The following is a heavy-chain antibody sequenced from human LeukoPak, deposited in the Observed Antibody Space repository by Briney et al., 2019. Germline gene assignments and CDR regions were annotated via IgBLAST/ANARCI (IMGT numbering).Heavy chain of an antibody. CDR2: IYYSGST. CDR1: GGSISSYY. Sequence: NPSETLSLTCTVSGGSISSYYWSWIRQPPGKGLEWIGYIYYSGSTNYNPSLKSRVTISVDTSKNPFSLKLSSVTAADTAVYYCARGPLYYDFWSGRDSFDPWGQGTLVTVSS. CDR3: ARGPLYYDFWSGRDSFDP. V-gene: IGHV4-59*01. D-gene: IGHD3-3*01. J-gene: IGHJ5*02.